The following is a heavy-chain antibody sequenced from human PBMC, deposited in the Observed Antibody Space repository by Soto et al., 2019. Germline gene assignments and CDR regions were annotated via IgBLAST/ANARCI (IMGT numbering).Heavy chain of an antibody. CDR2: ITYDGSKT. V-gene: IGHV3-30*18. CDR1: GFTFSSYG. CDR3: AKPYGSGSYYRGYYFDY. J-gene: IGHJ4*02. Sequence: QVQLVESGGGVVQPGRSLRLSCAAYGFTFSSYGMHWVRQAPGKGLEWVAGITYDGSKTYYADFVKGPFTISRDSSKNTLYLQMNILRAEDTAVYYCAKPYGSGSYYRGYYFDYWGQGTLVTVSS. D-gene: IGHD3-10*01.